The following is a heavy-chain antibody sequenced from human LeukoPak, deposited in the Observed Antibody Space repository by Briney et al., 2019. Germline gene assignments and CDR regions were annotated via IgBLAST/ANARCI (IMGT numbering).Heavy chain of an antibody. Sequence: RASVKVSCKASGYTFTSYFMYWVRQAPGQGLEWMGWINPNSGGTNYAQKFQGRVTMTRDTSISTAYMELSRLRSDDTAVYYCARGPWGFVDYWGQGTLVTVSS. CDR3: ARGPWGFVDY. CDR2: INPNSGGT. V-gene: IGHV1-2*02. D-gene: IGHD3-16*01. CDR1: GYTFTSYF. J-gene: IGHJ4*02.